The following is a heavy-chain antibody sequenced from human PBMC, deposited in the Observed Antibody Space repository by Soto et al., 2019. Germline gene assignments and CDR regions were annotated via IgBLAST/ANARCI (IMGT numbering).Heavy chain of an antibody. J-gene: IGHJ3*02. D-gene: IGHD3-22*01. CDR3: ARVKAPYYYDSSGYLLTDYAFDI. CDR1: GGTFSSYA. V-gene: IGHV1-69*13. Sequence: SVKVSCKASGGTFSSYAISWVRQAPGQGLEWMGGIIPICGTANYAQKFQGRVTITADESTSTAYMELSSLRSEDTAVYYCARVKAPYYYDSSGYLLTDYAFDIWGQGTMVTVS. CDR2: IIPICGTA.